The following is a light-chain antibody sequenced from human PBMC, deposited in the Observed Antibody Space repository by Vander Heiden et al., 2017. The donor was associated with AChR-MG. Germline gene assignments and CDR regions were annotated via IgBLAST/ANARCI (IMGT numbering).Light chain of an antibody. V-gene: IGLV1-40*01. J-gene: IGLJ3*02. Sequence: QSVLTQPPSMSGATGQRVTIPCTGSSSNIGAGYTVHWYQQLPGTAPKLLISSNTNRPSDVPDRFSGSRSATSASLAITGLQAEDDADYYCQSFDTSLSAWVFGGGTRLTVL. CDR2: SNT. CDR3: QSFDTSLSAWV. CDR1: SSNIGAGYT.